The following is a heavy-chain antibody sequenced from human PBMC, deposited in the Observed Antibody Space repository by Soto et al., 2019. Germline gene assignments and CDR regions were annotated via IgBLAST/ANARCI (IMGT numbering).Heavy chain of an antibody. D-gene: IGHD1-26*01. CDR3: ARARENSRRVHDAFDI. J-gene: IGHJ3*02. CDR2: IWYDGSKK. Sequence: QSGGSLRLSCAASGFTFSSYGMHWVRQAPGKGLEWVAIIWYDGSKKYYADSVKGRLTTSRDNSKNTLYLQMNSLRAEDTAVYYCARARENSRRVHDAFDIWGQGTMVTVSS. CDR1: GFTFSSYG. V-gene: IGHV3-33*01.